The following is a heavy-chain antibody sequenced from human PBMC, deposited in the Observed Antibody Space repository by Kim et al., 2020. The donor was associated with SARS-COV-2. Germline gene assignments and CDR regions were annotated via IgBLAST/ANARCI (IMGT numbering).Heavy chain of an antibody. D-gene: IGHD3-22*01. CDR1: GFTFTSSA. Sequence: SVKVSCKASGFTFTSSAVQWVRQARGQRLEWIGWIVVGSGNTNYAQKFQERVTITRDMSTSTAYMELSSLRSEDTAVYYCAARSGYNDAFDIWGQGTMVTVSS. J-gene: IGHJ3*02. CDR2: IVVGSGNT. CDR3: AARSGYNDAFDI. V-gene: IGHV1-58*01.